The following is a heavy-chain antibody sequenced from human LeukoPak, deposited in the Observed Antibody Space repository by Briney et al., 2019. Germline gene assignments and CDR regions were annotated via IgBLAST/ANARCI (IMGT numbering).Heavy chain of an antibody. J-gene: IGHJ6*03. D-gene: IGHD1-26*01. Sequence: ASVKVSCKASGGTFSSYAISWVRRAPGQGLEWMGGIIPIFGTANYAQKFQGRVTITADESTSTAYMELSSLRSEDTAVYYCARGAAVREYYYYYMDVWGKGTTVTISS. CDR2: IIPIFGTA. V-gene: IGHV1-69*13. CDR3: ARGAAVREYYYYYMDV. CDR1: GGTFSSYA.